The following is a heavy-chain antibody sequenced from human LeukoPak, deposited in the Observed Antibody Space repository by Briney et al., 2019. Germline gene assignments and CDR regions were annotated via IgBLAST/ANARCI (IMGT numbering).Heavy chain of an antibody. J-gene: IGHJ4*02. Sequence: GASVKVSCKASGYTFTGSFMHWVRQAPGQGLEWMGWVNCNTGGTKFAQKFQGRVTMTRDTSISTAYMELSRLRSDDTAVYYCARADPVGYWGQGTLVTVSS. CDR3: ARADPVGY. V-gene: IGHV1-2*02. CDR1: GYTFTGSF. CDR2: VNCNTGGT.